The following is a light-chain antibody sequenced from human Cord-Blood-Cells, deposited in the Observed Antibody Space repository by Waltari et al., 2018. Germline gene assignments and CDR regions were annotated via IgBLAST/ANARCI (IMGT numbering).Light chain of an antibody. J-gene: IGLJ2*01. CDR1: SSAVGSYNL. CDR3: CSYAGSSTFV. V-gene: IGLV2-23*03. Sequence: QSALTQPASVSGSPGQSITISCTRTSSAVGSYNLVSWYQQHPGKAPKLMIYEGSKRPSGVSNRFSGSKSGNTASLTISGLQAEDEADYYCCSYAGSSTFVFGGGTKLTVL. CDR2: EGS.